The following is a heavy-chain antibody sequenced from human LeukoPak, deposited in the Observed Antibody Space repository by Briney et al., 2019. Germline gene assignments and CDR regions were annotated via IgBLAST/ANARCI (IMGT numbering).Heavy chain of an antibody. Sequence: SGGSLRLSCAASGFPFSTYAMNWVRQAPGKGLEWVSVTTGSGGFTQYADSVKGRFTISRDNSKNTVYLQVNSLRVEDTALYYCVRSLDYWGQGTLVTVSS. CDR3: VRSLDY. J-gene: IGHJ4*02. V-gene: IGHV3-23*01. CDR1: GFPFSTYA. CDR2: TTGSGGFT.